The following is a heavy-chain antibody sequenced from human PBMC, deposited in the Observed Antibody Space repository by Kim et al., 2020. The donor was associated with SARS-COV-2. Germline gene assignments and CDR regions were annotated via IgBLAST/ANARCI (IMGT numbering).Heavy chain of an antibody. CDR3: AKSERYFDWLVHFDY. D-gene: IGHD3-9*01. J-gene: IGHJ4*02. V-gene: IGHV3-23*01. Sequence: DSVKGRFTISRDNSKNTLDLQMNSLRAEDTAVYYCAKSERYFDWLVHFDYWGQGTLVTVSS.